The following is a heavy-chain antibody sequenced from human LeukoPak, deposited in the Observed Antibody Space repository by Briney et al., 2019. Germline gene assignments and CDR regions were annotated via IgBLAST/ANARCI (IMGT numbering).Heavy chain of an antibody. CDR3: TRDGLGYCSGGSCGSAEYFQH. D-gene: IGHD2-15*01. CDR2: ISSKAYGGTT. CDR1: GFTFGDYA. Sequence: GRSLRLSCTASGFTFGDYAMSWFRQAPGKGLEWVGFISSKAYGGTTEYAASVNGRFTISRDDSKSIAYLQMNSLKTEDTAVYYCTRDGLGYCSGGSCGSAEYFQHWGQGTLVTVSS. J-gene: IGHJ1*01. V-gene: IGHV3-49*03.